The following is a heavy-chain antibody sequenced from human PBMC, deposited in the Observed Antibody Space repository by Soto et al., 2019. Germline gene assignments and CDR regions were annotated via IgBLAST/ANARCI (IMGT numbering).Heavy chain of an antibody. CDR1: GYTFTSYY. V-gene: IGHV1-46*03. J-gene: IGHJ3*02. D-gene: IGHD3-3*01. Sequence: ASVKVSCKASGYTFTSYYMHWVRQAPGQGLEWMGIINPSGGSTSYAQKFQGRVTMTRDTSTSTVYMELSSLRSEDTAVYYCARGRITIFGVVDAFDIWGQGTMVTVSS. CDR2: INPSGGST. CDR3: ARGRITIFGVVDAFDI.